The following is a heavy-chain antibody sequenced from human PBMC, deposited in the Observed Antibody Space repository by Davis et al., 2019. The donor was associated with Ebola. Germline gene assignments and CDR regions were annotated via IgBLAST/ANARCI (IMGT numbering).Heavy chain of an antibody. CDR1: GFTFSRSA. V-gene: IGHV3-23*01. Sequence: GESLKISCAASGFTFSRSAMSWVRQAPGKGLEWVSSIDGSGGITYYADSVRGRFTISRDNSKTTLSLEMNSLRAEDTAVYYCAKVIDSSAWYGYALDVWGHGTTVTVSS. CDR3: AKVIDSSAWYGYALDV. J-gene: IGHJ6*02. D-gene: IGHD6-13*01. CDR2: IDGSGGIT.